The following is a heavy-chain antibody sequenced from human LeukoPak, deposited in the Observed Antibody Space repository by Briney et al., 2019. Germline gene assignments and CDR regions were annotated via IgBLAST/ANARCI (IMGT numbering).Heavy chain of an antibody. J-gene: IGHJ4*02. CDR1: GGSFSGYY. D-gene: IGHD6-19*01. CDR3: ARRYSSGWWPFDY. CDR2: INHSGST. V-gene: IGHV4-34*01. Sequence: SETLSLTCAVYGGSFSGYYWSWIRQPPGKGLEWIGEINHSGSTNYNPSLKSRVTISVDTSKNQFSLKLSSVTAADTAVYYCARRYSSGWWPFDYWGQGTLVTVSS.